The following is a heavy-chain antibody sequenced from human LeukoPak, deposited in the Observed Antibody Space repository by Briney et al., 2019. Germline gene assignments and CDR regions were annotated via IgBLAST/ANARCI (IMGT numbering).Heavy chain of an antibody. V-gene: IGHV6-1*01. D-gene: IGHD5-24*01. Sequence: SQTLSLTCAISGDSVSSNSAAWHWIRQSPSRGLEWLGRTYYRSRWYSNYAPSVKSRITINPDTSKNQFSLQLNSVTPEDTAVYYCVRDREPNWFDPWGRGTLVTVPS. CDR1: GDSVSSNSAA. CDR2: TYYRSRWYS. J-gene: IGHJ5*02. CDR3: VRDREPNWFDP.